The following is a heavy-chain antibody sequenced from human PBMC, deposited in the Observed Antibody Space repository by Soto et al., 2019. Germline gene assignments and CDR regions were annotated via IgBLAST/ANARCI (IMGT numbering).Heavy chain of an antibody. CDR1: GFTFSSYS. CDR3: ARDGMVAAKGSDY. Sequence: EVQLVESGGGLVKPGGSLRLSCAASGFTFSSYSMNWVRQAPGKGLEWVSSISSSSSYIYYADSVKGRFTISRDNAKNSLYLQMNSLRAEDTAVYYCARDGMVAAKGSDYWGQGTLVTVSS. V-gene: IGHV3-21*01. CDR2: ISSSSSYI. J-gene: IGHJ4*02. D-gene: IGHD2-15*01.